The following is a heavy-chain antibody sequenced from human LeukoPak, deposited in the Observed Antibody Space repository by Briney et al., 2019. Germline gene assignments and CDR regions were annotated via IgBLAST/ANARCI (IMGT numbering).Heavy chain of an antibody. V-gene: IGHV1-24*01. CDR2: FNPEDGKT. Sequence: ASVKVSCKVSGSTLSELSMHWVRQAPGKGLEWMGGFNPEDGKTVYAEKLQGRVTMTEDTFRDTAYMEVSSLRSEDTAVYYCATGYLRHYDILDIWGKGTTVIISS. D-gene: IGHD3-9*01. CDR3: ATGYLRHYDILDI. CDR1: GSTLSELS. J-gene: IGHJ6*04.